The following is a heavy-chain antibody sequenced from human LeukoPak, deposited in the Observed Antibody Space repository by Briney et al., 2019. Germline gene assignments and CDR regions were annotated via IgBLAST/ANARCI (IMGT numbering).Heavy chain of an antibody. CDR1: GYTFTSYG. J-gene: IGHJ4*02. CDR2: ISAYNGNT. Sequence: GASVKVSCKASGYTFTSYGISWVRQAPGQGLEWMGWISAYNGNTNYAQKLQGRVTMTTDTSTSTAYMELRSLRSDDTAVYYCASYCSSTSCPFGLDYWGQGTLVTVSS. D-gene: IGHD2-2*01. CDR3: ASYCSSTSCPFGLDY. V-gene: IGHV1-18*01.